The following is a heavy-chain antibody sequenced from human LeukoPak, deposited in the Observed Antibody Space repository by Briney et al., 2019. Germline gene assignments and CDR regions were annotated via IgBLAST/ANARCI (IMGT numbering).Heavy chain of an antibody. CDR2: IESKTDGGTT. D-gene: IGHD7-27*01. CDR1: GFTFSNAW. J-gene: IGHJ4*02. Sequence: PGGSLRLSCAASGFTFSNAWMSWVRQAPGKGLKWVGRIESKTDGGTTDYAAPVKGRFTISRHDSKNTLYLQMNSLKTEDTAVYYCTTDTSGDDYWGQGTLVTVSS. CDR3: TTDTSGDDY. V-gene: IGHV3-15*04.